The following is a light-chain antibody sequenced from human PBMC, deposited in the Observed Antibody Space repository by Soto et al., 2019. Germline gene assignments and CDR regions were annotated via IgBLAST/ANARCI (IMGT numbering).Light chain of an antibody. CDR1: SSDIGLYNY. J-gene: IGLJ2*01. V-gene: IGLV2-14*01. CDR3: TSYTNSNTLS. Sequence: QSALTQPASVSGSPGQSVTISCTGTSSDIGLYNYVSWYQQHPAKAPKLMVYDVTHRPSGVSNRFSGSKSGNTASLTISVLLVEDEADYYCTSYTNSNTLSFGGGTKLTVL. CDR2: DVT.